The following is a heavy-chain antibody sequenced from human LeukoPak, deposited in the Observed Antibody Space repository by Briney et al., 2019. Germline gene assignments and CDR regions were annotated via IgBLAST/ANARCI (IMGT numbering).Heavy chain of an antibody. CDR2: IIPIFGTA. CDR1: GGTFSSYA. Sequence: GASVKVSCKASGGTFSSYAISWVRQAPGQGLEWMGRIIPIFGTANYAQKFQGRVTITTDESTSTAYMELSSLRSEDTAVYYCATRGYSYGPPFYWGQGTLVTASS. CDR3: ATRGYSYGPPFY. J-gene: IGHJ4*02. D-gene: IGHD5-18*01. V-gene: IGHV1-69*05.